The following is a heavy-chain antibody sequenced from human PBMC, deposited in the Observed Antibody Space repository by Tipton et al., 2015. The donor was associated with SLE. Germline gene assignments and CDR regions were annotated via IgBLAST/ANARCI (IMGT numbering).Heavy chain of an antibody. CDR3: ARVGKAMVPFDY. D-gene: IGHD5-18*01. Sequence: LRLSCTVSGGSISSYYWGWIRQPAGKGLEWIGRIYTSGSTNYNPSLKSRVTISVDTSKNQFSLKLSSVTAADTAVYYCARVGKAMVPFDYWGQGTLVTVSS. CDR2: IYTSGST. CDR1: GGSISSYY. V-gene: IGHV4-4*07. J-gene: IGHJ4*02.